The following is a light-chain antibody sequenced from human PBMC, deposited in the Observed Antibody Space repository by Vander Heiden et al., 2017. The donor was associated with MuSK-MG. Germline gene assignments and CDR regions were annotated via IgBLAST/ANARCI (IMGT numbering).Light chain of an antibody. J-gene: IGKJ5*01. CDR2: WAS. CDR3: QQCYTAPIT. CDR1: QSLLSRSDNMNY. V-gene: IGKV4-1*01. Sequence: DIVMTQSPASLAVSLGERATINCRSSQSLLSRSDNMNYLTWYQHKPGQPPKLIISWASTRESGVPDRFTGSGSGTDFTLTISSLQAEDVAVYYCQQCYTAPITFGQGTRLEIK.